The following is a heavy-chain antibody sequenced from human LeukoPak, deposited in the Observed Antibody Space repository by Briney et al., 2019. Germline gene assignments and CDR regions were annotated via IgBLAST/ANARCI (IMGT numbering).Heavy chain of an antibody. Sequence: ETLSLTCAVYSGSFSGYYWSWVRQAPGKGLEWGSAIDSTGAYTWYADSVKGRFTISKDSSKTILYLQMNSLRAEDAAVYFCAKGSAAGRPYYFDSWGQGTLVTVSS. CDR1: SGSFSGYY. V-gene: IGHV3-23*01. CDR2: IDSTGAYT. D-gene: IGHD6-25*01. CDR3: AKGSAAGRPYYFDS. J-gene: IGHJ4*02.